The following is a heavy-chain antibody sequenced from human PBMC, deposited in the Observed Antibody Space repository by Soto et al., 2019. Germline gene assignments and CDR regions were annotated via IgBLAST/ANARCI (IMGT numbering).Heavy chain of an antibody. J-gene: IGHJ1*01. CDR3: ARDESSSSSSWYPCEYFQH. CDR2: INPNSGGT. D-gene: IGHD6-13*01. V-gene: IGHV1-2*04. Sequence: GASVKVSCKASGYTFTGYYMHWVRQAPGQGLEWMGWINPNSGGTNYAQKFQGWVTMTRDTSISTAYMELSRLRSDDTAVYYCARDESSSSSSWYPCEYFQHWGQGTLLTVSS. CDR1: GYTFTGYY.